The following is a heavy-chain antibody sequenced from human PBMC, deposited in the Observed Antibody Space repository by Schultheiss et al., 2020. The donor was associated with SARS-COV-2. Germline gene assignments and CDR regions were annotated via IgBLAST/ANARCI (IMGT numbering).Heavy chain of an antibody. CDR2: INHSGST. CDR3: ARAPQYGDYRDLDY. Sequence: SETLSLTCAVYGGSFSGYYWSWIRQPPGEGLEWSGEINHSGSTNYNPSLKSRVTISVDTSKNQFSLKLSSVTAADTAVYYCARAPQYGDYRDLDYWGQGTLVTVSS. V-gene: IGHV4-34*01. D-gene: IGHD4-17*01. CDR1: GGSFSGYY. J-gene: IGHJ4*02.